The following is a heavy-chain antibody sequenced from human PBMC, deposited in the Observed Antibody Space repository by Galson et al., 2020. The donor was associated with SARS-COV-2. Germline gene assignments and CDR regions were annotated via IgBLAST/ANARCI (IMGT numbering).Heavy chain of an antibody. V-gene: IGHV4-59*08. Sequence: APETLSLTCTVSGGYISTYYWSWIRQPPGKGLEWIGYIYYSGSTNYNPSLKSRLTISLDRSKNQFSLKLSSVTAADTAVYYCARFRGGFDIWGQGTMVSVSS. J-gene: IGHJ3*02. CDR1: GGYISTYY. CDR3: ARFRGGFDI. D-gene: IGHD3-10*01. CDR2: IYYSGST.